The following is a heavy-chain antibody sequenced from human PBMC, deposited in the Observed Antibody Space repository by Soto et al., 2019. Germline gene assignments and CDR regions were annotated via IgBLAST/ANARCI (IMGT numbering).Heavy chain of an antibody. V-gene: IGHV1-18*01. Sequence: QVQLVQSGAEVKKPGASVKVSCKASGYTFTSYGISWVRQATGQGLEWMGWISAYKGNTNYAQKLQGRVTMTTDTSTSTAYMELRSLRSDDTAVYYCARAHLESSSWYAPTLDGGILCNDYWGQGTLVTVSS. CDR2: ISAYKGNT. D-gene: IGHD6-13*01. CDR1: GYTFTSYG. J-gene: IGHJ4*02. CDR3: ARAHLESSSWYAPTLDGGILCNDY.